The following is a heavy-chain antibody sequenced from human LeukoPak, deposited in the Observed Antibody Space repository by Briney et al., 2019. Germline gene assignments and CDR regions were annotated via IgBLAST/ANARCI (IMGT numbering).Heavy chain of an antibody. CDR3: AKSSREQYYDFWSGYFSVAFDI. Sequence: GGSLRLSCAASDFTFSTYAMSWVRQAPGKGLEWVSAISGSGGSTYYADSVKGRFTISRDNSKNTLYLQMNSLRAEDTAVYYCAKSSREQYYDFWSGYFSVAFDIWGQGTMVTVSS. V-gene: IGHV3-23*01. J-gene: IGHJ3*02. CDR2: ISGSGGST. CDR1: DFTFSTYA. D-gene: IGHD3-3*01.